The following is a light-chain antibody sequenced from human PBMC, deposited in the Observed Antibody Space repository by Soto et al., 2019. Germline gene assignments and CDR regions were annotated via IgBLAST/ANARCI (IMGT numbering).Light chain of an antibody. CDR3: QQYNSYSPF. V-gene: IGKV1-5*03. Sequence: DIQMTQSPSTLSASVGDRVTITCRASQSISNWLAWYQQKPGKAPKLLIYKASSLESGVPSRFSGSGSGTEFTLTISSLQPDDFATYYCQQYNSYSPFFGQGTKLEIK. CDR2: KAS. CDR1: QSISNW. J-gene: IGKJ2*01.